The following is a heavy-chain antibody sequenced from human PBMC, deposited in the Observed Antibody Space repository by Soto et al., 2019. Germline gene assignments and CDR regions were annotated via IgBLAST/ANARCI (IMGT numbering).Heavy chain of an antibody. Sequence: SETLSLTCTVSGGSISSYYWSWIRQPPGKGLEWIGYIYYSGSTNYNHSLKSRVTIAVDTSKNQFSLKLSSVTAADTAVYYCARSYGDEAFYYYYMDVWGKGTTVTVSS. V-gene: IGHV4-59*08. D-gene: IGHD4-17*01. CDR1: GGSISSYY. J-gene: IGHJ6*03. CDR2: IYYSGST. CDR3: ARSYGDEAFYYYYMDV.